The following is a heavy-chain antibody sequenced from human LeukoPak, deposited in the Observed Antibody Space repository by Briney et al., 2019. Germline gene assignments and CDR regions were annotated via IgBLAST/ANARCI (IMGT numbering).Heavy chain of an antibody. CDR1: GGTFSSYA. CDR3: ATLYYYDSSGYTFDY. D-gene: IGHD3-22*01. Sequence: GSSVKVSCKASGGTFSSYAISWVRQAPGQGLEWMGRIIPILGIANYAQKFQGRVTITADKSTSTAYMELSSLRSEDTAVYYCATLYYYDSSGYTFDYWGQGTLVTVSS. CDR2: IIPILGIA. J-gene: IGHJ4*02. V-gene: IGHV1-69*04.